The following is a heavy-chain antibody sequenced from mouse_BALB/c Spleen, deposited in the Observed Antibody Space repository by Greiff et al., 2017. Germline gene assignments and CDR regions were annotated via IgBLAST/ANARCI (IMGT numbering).Heavy chain of an antibody. CDR1: GFNIKDSY. CDR2: IDPANGNT. J-gene: IGHJ3*01. D-gene: IGHD2-3*01. Sequence: VQLKQSGAELVKPGASVKLSCTASGFNIKDSYMHWVKQRPEQGLEWIGRIDPANGNTKYDPKFQGKATITADTSSNTAYLQLSSLTSEDTAVYYGALIYDGYAWFAYWGQGTLVTVSA. V-gene: IGHV14-3*02. CDR3: ALIYDGYAWFAY.